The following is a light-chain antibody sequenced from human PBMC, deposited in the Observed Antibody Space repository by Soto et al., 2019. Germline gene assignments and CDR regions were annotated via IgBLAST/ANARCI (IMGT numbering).Light chain of an antibody. CDR2: GTS. V-gene: IGKV1-39*01. Sequence: EIQMTPSPSSLSASVGDRVTLTCRASHTIATYLNWYQQKAGRVPEVLIYGTSTLQPGVPSRFTGSGYVTDFTLTINNVQPEDFATYYCQQFYYYPPTFGQGTKLEVK. CDR3: QQFYYYPPT. CDR1: HTIATY. J-gene: IGKJ2*01.